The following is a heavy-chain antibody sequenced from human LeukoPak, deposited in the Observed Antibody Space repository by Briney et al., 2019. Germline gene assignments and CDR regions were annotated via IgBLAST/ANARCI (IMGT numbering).Heavy chain of an antibody. D-gene: IGHD2-2*01. V-gene: IGHV3-74*01. J-gene: IGHJ4*02. CDR2: INSDGSST. CDR1: GFTFSSYW. Sequence: GGSLRLSCAASGFTFSSYWMHWVRQAPGKGLVWVSRINSDGSSTGYADSVKGRFTISRDNAKNSLYLQMNSLRAEDTAVYYCARDSAAAWLPAALRPFDYWGQGTLVTVSS. CDR3: ARDSAAAWLPAALRPFDY.